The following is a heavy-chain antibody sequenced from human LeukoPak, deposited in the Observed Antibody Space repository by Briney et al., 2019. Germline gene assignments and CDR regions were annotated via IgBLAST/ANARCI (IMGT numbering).Heavy chain of an antibody. V-gene: IGHV1-2*02. CDR1: GYTFTGYY. D-gene: IGHD3-22*01. J-gene: IGHJ4*02. CDR3: ARDYFYYDSSGYDY. Sequence: GASVKVSSKASGYTFTGYYMHWVRQAPGQGLERMGWINPNSGGTNYAQKFQGRVTMTRDTSISTAYMELSRLRSDDTAVYYCARDYFYYDSSGYDYWGQGTLVTVSS. CDR2: INPNSGGT.